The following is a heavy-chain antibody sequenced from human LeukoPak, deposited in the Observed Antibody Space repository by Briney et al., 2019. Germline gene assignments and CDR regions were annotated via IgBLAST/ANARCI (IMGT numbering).Heavy chain of an antibody. CDR2: ISGSGGDT. CDR1: GFTFSTYS. J-gene: IGHJ3*01. V-gene: IGHV3-23*01. Sequence: GGTLRLSCAASGFTFSTYSMSWVRQAPGKGLEWVSSISGSGGDTYYADSVKGRFTISRDNSKNTLYLQVNGLRAEDTALYYCAKLGDPGGFSGWGRPFDVWGQGTRVTVSP. D-gene: IGHD6-19*01. CDR3: AKLGDPGGFSGWGRPFDV.